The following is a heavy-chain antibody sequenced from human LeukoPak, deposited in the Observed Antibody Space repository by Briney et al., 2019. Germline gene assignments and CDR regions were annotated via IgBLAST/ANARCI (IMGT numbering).Heavy chain of an antibody. Sequence: GASLKISFKGSGSRFTSYWIGWVRRMPGKGLEWMVIIYPGDSDTKYSPSFQGQVTISADKSMRTSYLLWSRLNASATARPSLSRRFHYCSSSICHTDWLDRWREGTLLAVRS. CDR2: IYPGDSDT. V-gene: IGHV5-51*01. CDR3: SRRFHYCSSSICHTDWLDR. CDR1: GSRFTSYW. J-gene: IGHJ5*02. D-gene: IGHD2-2*02.